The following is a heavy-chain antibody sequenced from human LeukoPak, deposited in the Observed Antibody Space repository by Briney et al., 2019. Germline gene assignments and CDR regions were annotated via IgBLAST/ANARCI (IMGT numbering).Heavy chain of an antibody. V-gene: IGHV1-2*06. CDR1: GYTFTGYY. Sequence: ASVKVSCKASGYTFTGYYMHWVRQASGQGLEWMGRINPNSGGTNYAQKFQGRVTMTRDTSISTAYMELSRLRSDDTAVYYCARDRGGDSNLDYWGQGTLVTVSS. CDR2: INPNSGGT. D-gene: IGHD3-22*01. CDR3: ARDRGGDSNLDY. J-gene: IGHJ4*02.